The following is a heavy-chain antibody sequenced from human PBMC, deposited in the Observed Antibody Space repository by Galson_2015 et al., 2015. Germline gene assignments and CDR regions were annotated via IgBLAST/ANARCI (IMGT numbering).Heavy chain of an antibody. CDR1: GFTFSSYG. Sequence: SLRLSCAASGFTFSSYGMHWVRQAPGKGLEWVAVIWYDGSNKYYADSVKGRFTISRDNSKNTLYLQMNSLRAEDTAVYYCARAWTGAEPMVRGAYTPYYYGMDVWGQGTTVTVSS. D-gene: IGHD3-10*01. V-gene: IGHV3-33*01. CDR3: ARAWTGAEPMVRGAYTPYYYGMDV. J-gene: IGHJ6*02. CDR2: IWYDGSNK.